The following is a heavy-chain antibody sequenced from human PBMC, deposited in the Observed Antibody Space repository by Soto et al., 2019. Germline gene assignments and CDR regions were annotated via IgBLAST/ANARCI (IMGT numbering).Heavy chain of an antibody. Sequence: EKELEWVSYISSSSSYTNYADTVKGRFTISRDNAKNSLYLQMNSLRAEDTAVYFFFIQAEDGIRDTVPVSAFLLNRSSDL. CDR2: ISSSSSYT. D-gene: IGHD2-15*01. J-gene: IGHJ2*01. CDR3: FIQAEDGIRDTVPVSAFLLNRSSDL. V-gene: IGHV3-11*03.